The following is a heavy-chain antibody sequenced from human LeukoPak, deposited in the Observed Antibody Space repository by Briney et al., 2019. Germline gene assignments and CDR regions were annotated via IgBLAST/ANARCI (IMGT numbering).Heavy chain of an antibody. CDR2: INPNSGGT. J-gene: IGHJ4*02. V-gene: IGHV1-2*06. D-gene: IGHD3-22*01. Sequence: ASVKVSCKASGYTFTGYYTHWVRQAPGQGLEWMGRINPNSGGTNYAQKFQGRVTMTRDTSISTAYMELSRLRSDDTAVYYCATTPDYYDSSGDYWGQGTLVTVSS. CDR3: ATTPDYYDSSGDY. CDR1: GYTFTGYY.